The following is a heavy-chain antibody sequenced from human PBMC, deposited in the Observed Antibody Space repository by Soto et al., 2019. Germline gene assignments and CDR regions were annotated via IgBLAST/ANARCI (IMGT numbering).Heavy chain of an antibody. Sequence: SETLSLTCAVYGGSFSGYYWSWIRQPPGKGLEWIGEINHSGSTNYNPSLKSRVTISVDTSKNQFSLKLSSVTAADTAVYYCAKTSYYHTRLDYWGQGTLVTVSS. D-gene: IGHD2-2*01. CDR1: GGSFSGYY. CDR3: AKTSYYHTRLDY. V-gene: IGHV4-34*01. J-gene: IGHJ4*02. CDR2: INHSGST.